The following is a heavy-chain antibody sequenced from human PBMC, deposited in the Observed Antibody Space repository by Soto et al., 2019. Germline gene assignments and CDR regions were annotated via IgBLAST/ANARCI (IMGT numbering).Heavy chain of an antibody. Sequence: VETLKISCKESVYCLTSYWICLVRQMPQKGLEWMGIIYTGDSDTRNSPSFQGKVTISADKSISTAYLQWSRLKATDTAMYYCARRGEMATITDYYYGMDVWGQGTTVTVSS. D-gene: IGHD5-12*01. J-gene: IGHJ6*02. CDR3: ARRGEMATITDYYYGMDV. CDR2: IYTGDSDT. CDR1: VYCLTSYW. V-gene: IGHV5-51*01.